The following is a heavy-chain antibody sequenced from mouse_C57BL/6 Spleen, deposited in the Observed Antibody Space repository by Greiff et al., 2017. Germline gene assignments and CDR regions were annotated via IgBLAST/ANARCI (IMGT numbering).Heavy chain of an antibody. CDR2: ISYDGSN. V-gene: IGHV3-6*01. CDR3: AEDYYAMDY. J-gene: IGHJ4*01. Sequence: EVQLQQSGPGLVKPSQSLSLTCSVTGYSITSGYYWNWIRQFPGNKLEWMCYISYDGSNNYNPSLKNRISITRDTSKNQFVLKFNSVTTEDTATYYCAEDYYAMDYWGQGTSVTVSS. CDR1: GYSITSGYY.